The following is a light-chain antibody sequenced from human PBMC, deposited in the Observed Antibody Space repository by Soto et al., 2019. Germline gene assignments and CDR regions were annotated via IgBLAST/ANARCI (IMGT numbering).Light chain of an antibody. CDR1: QSVSSSY. CDR3: QQYGSSPWT. J-gene: IGKJ1*01. V-gene: IGKV3-20*01. Sequence: EIVLTQSPGTLALSPGERATLSCRASQSVSSSYLAWYQQKPGQAPRPLIYGASSRAIGIPDRFSGSGSGKAFSLNISRQGPEDFGMYYCQQYGSSPWTFGQGTKVEIK. CDR2: GAS.